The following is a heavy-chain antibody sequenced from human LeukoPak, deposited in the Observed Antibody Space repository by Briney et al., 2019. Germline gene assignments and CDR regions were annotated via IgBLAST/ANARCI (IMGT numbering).Heavy chain of an antibody. J-gene: IGHJ6*02. CDR1: GFTFSIYA. V-gene: IGHV3-33*08. Sequence: GGSLRLSCAASGFTFSIYAMSWVRQAPGKGLEWVAVIWYDGSNKYYADSVKGRFTISRDNAKNSLYLQMNSLRDEDTAVYYCAGARTYYYAMDVWGQGTTVTVSS. CDR2: IWYDGSNK. CDR3: AGARTYYYAMDV.